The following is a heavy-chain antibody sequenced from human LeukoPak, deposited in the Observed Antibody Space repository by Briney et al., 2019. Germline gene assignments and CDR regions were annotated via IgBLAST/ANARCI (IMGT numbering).Heavy chain of an antibody. CDR3: ARQGLAALGV. D-gene: IGHD2-15*01. V-gene: IGHV4-34*01. Sequence: PSETLSLTCAVYGGPLSGYYWSWVRKPPGKGLEGIGEIYHRGRTNYNPSLKSRVTISVDPSKNQFSLKLSSVTAADTAVYYCARQGLAALGVWGKGTTVTVSS. CDR2: IYHRGRT. J-gene: IGHJ6*04. CDR1: GGPLSGYY.